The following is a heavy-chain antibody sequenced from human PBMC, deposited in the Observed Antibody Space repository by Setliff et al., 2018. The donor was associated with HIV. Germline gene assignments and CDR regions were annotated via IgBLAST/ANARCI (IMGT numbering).Heavy chain of an antibody. CDR1: GGSISSSSYY. J-gene: IGHJ3*02. CDR2: IYYSGST. D-gene: IGHD3-3*01. Sequence: PSETLSLTCTVSGGSISSSSYYWGWIRQPPGKGLEWIGSIYYSGSTYYNPSLKSRVTISVDTSKNQFSLKLSSVTAADTAVYYCARDRSGTSYAGDDAFDIWGQGTMVTVSS. CDR3: ARDRSGTSYAGDDAFDI. V-gene: IGHV4-39*01.